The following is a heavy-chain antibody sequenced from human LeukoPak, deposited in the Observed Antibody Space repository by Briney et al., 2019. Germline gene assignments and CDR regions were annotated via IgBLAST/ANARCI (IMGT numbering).Heavy chain of an antibody. Sequence: RASEKVSCKASGYTFTGYYMHWVRQAPGQGLEWMGWINPNSGGTNYAQKFQGRVTMTRDTSTSTVYMELSSLRSEDTAVYYCARDADIVVVPAASKYFQHWGQGTLVTVSS. CDR2: INPNSGGT. J-gene: IGHJ1*01. CDR3: ARDADIVVVPAASKYFQH. V-gene: IGHV1-2*02. CDR1: GYTFTGYY. D-gene: IGHD2-2*01.